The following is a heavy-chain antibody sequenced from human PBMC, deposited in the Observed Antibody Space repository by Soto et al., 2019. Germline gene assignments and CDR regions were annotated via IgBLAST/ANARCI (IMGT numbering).Heavy chain of an antibody. CDR1: GYTFTGYY. Sequence: QVQLVQSGAEVKKPGASVKVSCKASGYTFTGYYMHWVRQAPGQGLEWMGWINPNSGGTNYAQKFQGWVTMTRDTSISTVYMELSRLRSDDTAVYYCARDLQGIVVVPAAMYAFDIWGQGTMVTVSS. V-gene: IGHV1-2*04. CDR2: INPNSGGT. CDR3: ARDLQGIVVVPAAMYAFDI. D-gene: IGHD2-2*01. J-gene: IGHJ3*02.